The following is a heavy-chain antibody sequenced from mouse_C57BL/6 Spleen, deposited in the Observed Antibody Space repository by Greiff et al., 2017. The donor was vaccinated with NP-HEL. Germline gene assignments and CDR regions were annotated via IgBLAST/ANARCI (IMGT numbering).Heavy chain of an antibody. CDR3: ARGLDYVWFDY. J-gene: IGHJ2*01. D-gene: IGHD1-1*01. V-gene: IGHV3-6*01. CDR2: ISYDGSN. Sequence: EVHLVESGPGLVKPSQSLSLTCSVTGYSITSGYYWNWIRQFPGNKLEWMGYISYDGSNNYNPSLKNRISITRDTSKNQFFLKLNSVTTEDTATYYCARGLDYVWFDYWGQGTTLTVSS. CDR1: GYSITSGYY.